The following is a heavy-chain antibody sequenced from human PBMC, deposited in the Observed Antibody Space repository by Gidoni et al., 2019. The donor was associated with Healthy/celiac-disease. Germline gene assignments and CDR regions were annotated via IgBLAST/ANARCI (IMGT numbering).Heavy chain of an antibody. CDR3: AKDIGPVVVPAAIATSDYYYYYGMDV. J-gene: IGHJ6*02. CDR2: ISYDGSNK. CDR1: GFTFSSYG. V-gene: IGHV3-30*18. D-gene: IGHD2-2*02. Sequence: QVQLVESGGGVVQPGRSLRLSCAASGFTFSSYGMHWVRQAPGKGLEWVAVISYDGSNKYYADSVKGRFTISSDNSKNTLYLQMNSLRAEDTAVYYCAKDIGPVVVPAAIATSDYYYYYGMDVWGQGTTVTVSS.